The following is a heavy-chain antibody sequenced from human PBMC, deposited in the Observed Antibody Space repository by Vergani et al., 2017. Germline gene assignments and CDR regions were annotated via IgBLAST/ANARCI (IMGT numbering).Heavy chain of an antibody. CDR3: ARAEYQLPYHY. V-gene: IGHV3-48*01. D-gene: IGHD2-2*01. J-gene: IGHJ4*02. Sequence: VQLVESGGGVVQPGGSLRLSCAASGFTFSSYGMHWVRQAPGKGLEWVSYISGSSSDISYADSVKGRFTISRDNAKNSLYLQMNSLRAEDTALYYCARAEYQLPYHYWGQGTLVTVSS. CDR1: GFTFSSYG. CDR2: ISGSSSDI.